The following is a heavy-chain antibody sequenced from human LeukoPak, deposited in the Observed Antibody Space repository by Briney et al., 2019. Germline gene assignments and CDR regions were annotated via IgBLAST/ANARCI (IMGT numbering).Heavy chain of an antibody. CDR1: GYSFTSYW. V-gene: IGHV5-51*01. CDR2: FYPGDSDT. CDR3: ARRRSVSYDSSGYYDY. D-gene: IGHD3-22*01. J-gene: IGHJ4*02. Sequence: GESLKISCKGSGYSFTSYWIGWVRQMPGKGLEWMGIFYPGDSDTRYSPSFQGQVTISADKSISTAYLQWSSLKASDTAMYYCARRRSVSYDSSGYYDYWGQGTLVTVSS.